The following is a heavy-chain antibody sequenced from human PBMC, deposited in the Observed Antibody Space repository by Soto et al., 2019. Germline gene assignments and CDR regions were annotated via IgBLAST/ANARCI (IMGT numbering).Heavy chain of an antibody. CDR3: ARGGPGVPAAFDY. Sequence: QVQLVESGGGVVQPGRSLRLSCAASGFTFSSYGMHWVRQAPGKGLEWVAVIWYDGSNKYYADSVKGRFTISRDNSKNTLYLQMNSLRAEDTAVYYCARGGPGVPAAFDYWGQGTLVTVSS. CDR1: GFTFSSYG. CDR2: IWYDGSNK. V-gene: IGHV3-33*01. D-gene: IGHD2-2*01. J-gene: IGHJ4*02.